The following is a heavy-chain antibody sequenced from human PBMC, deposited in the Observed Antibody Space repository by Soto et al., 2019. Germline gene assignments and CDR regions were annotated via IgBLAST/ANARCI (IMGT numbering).Heavy chain of an antibody. D-gene: IGHD2-8*01. Sequence: PSETLSITCTVSGGSISSHYWSWIRQPPGKRLEWIGYVHNSGSTNYNPSLKSRVTTAVDTSKNQFSLRLSSVTAADTAVYYCARHVYEFDNGDNNWFDSSGQGILVT. J-gene: IGHJ5*01. CDR3: ARHVYEFDNGDNNWFDS. V-gene: IGHV4-59*08. CDR1: GGSISSHY. CDR2: VHNSGST.